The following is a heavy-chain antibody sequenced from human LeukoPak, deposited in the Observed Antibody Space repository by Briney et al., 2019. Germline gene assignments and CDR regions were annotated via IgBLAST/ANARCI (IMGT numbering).Heavy chain of an antibody. J-gene: IGHJ4*02. CDR2: IKPDGSDK. CDR3: AREDWYHLDY. Sequence: GGSLRRSCVVSRFTFSNSWVTWVRQAPGKGLEWVATIKPDGSDKYYVDSVKGRFTISRDSAKNSLYLQMNSLRIEDTAVYYCAREDWYHLDYWGQGTLVIVSS. CDR1: RFTFSNSW. V-gene: IGHV3-7*03. D-gene: IGHD3/OR15-3a*01.